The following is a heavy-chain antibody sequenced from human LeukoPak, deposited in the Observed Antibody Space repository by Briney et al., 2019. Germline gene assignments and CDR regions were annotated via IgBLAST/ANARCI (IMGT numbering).Heavy chain of an antibody. Sequence: PGGSLRLSCAASGFTFSSYAMNWVRQAPGKGLEWVSTISNTGVTHYADSVKGRFTISRDSAKNSQYLQIYSLRDEDTAVYYCARYYFGSGNYRTFDRWGQGTLVIVSS. CDR2: ISNTGVT. V-gene: IGHV3-69-1*01. J-gene: IGHJ4*02. CDR1: GFTFSSYA. CDR3: ARYYFGSGNYRTFDR. D-gene: IGHD3-10*01.